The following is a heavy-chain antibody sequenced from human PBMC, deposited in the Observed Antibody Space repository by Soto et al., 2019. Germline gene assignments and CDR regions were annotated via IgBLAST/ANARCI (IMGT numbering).Heavy chain of an antibody. CDR2: ISWNSGSI. CDR1: GFTFDDYA. D-gene: IGHD2-8*02. CDR3: AKDVHHTPGGSGYFDY. Sequence: DVQLVESGGGLVQPGRSLRLSCAASGFTFDDYAMHWVRQAPGKGLEWVSGISWNSGSIGYADSVKGRFTISRDNAKNSLYLQMNGLRAEDTALYYCAKDVHHTPGGSGYFDYWGQGTLVTVSS. V-gene: IGHV3-9*01. J-gene: IGHJ4*02.